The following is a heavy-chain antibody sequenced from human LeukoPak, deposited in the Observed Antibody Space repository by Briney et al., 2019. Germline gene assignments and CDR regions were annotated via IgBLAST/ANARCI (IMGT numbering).Heavy chain of an antibody. D-gene: IGHD6-6*01. Sequence: EASVKVSCKASGYSFTGQDMHWVRQAPGQGLEWMGLINPNSGGTNYAQKFQGRVTMTRDTSISTAYMELSRLRSDDTAVYYCARDQSSSFVPFDYWGQGTLVTVSS. J-gene: IGHJ4*02. CDR2: INPNSGGT. CDR3: ARDQSSSFVPFDY. V-gene: IGHV1-2*06. CDR1: GYSFTGQD.